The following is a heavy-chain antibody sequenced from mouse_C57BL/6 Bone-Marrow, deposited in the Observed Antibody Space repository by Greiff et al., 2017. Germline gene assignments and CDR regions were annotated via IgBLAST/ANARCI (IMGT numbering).Heavy chain of an antibody. CDR1: GYTFTSYG. CDR2: IYPRSGNT. Sequence: VHLVESGAELARPGASVKLSCKASGYTFTSYGISWVKQRTGQGLEWIGEIYPRSGNTYYNEKFKGKATLTADKSSSTAYMELRSLTSEDSAVYFCAREEIYYDYYFDYWGQGTTLTVSS. D-gene: IGHD2-4*01. J-gene: IGHJ2*01. V-gene: IGHV1-81*01. CDR3: AREEIYYDYYFDY.